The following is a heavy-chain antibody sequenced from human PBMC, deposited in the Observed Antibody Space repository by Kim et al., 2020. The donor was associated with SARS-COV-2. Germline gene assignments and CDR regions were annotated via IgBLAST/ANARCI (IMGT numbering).Heavy chain of an antibody. D-gene: IGHD6-25*01. CDR2: T. CDR3: ARGRGYSSVQH. Sequence: TNYHPSHKGRVTMSVDTSKNRFSLKLTSVTAADTAVYYCARGRGYSSVQHWGQGTLVTVSS. J-gene: IGHJ1*01. V-gene: IGHV4-34*01.